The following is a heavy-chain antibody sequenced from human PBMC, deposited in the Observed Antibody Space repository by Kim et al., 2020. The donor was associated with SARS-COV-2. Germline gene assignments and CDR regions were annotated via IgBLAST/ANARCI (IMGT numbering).Heavy chain of an antibody. D-gene: IGHD3-3*01. J-gene: IGHJ6*02. CDR3: ARDLEAPHYGMDV. Sequence: ADSVKGRFTISRDNAKNSLYLQMNSRRAEDTAVYYCARDLEAPHYGMDVWGQGTTVTVSS. V-gene: IGHV3-11*05.